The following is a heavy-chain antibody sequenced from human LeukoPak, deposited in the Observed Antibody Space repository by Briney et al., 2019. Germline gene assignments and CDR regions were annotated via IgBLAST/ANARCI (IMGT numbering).Heavy chain of an antibody. CDR3: TEGYCTNGVCSSLDY. CDR2: IKSKTDGGTT. Sequence: GGSLRLXCAASGFTFSSYAMSWVRQAPGKGLEWVGRIKSKTDGGTTDYAAPVKGRFTISRDDSKNTLYLQMNSPKTEDTAVYYCTEGYCTNGVCSSLDYWGQGTLVTVSS. CDR1: GFTFSSYA. J-gene: IGHJ4*02. V-gene: IGHV3-15*01. D-gene: IGHD2-8*01.